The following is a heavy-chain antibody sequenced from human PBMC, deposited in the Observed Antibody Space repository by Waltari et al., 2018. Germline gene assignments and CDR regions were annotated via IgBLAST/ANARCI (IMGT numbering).Heavy chain of an antibody. J-gene: IGHJ4*02. D-gene: IGHD5-18*01. CDR2: INWNTKKI. Sequence: EVQLEESGGGLVQPGKSLRLSCLASGSPVDDFAMHWVRQTPGGGLEWVSGINWNTKKIAYADSVKGRFTISRDNAKNSLDLEMSSLRLEDTALYYCARDIAIVPSGSLDYWGQGTLVVVSS. CDR3: ARDIAIVPSGSLDY. V-gene: IGHV3-9*01. CDR1: GSPVDDFA.